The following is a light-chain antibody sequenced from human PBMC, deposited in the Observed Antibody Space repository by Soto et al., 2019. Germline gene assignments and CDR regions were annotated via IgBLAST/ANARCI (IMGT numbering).Light chain of an antibody. CDR3: SAWDDSLNGRV. CDR1: NSNIGSNT. J-gene: IGLJ1*01. Sequence: QLVLTQPPSASGTPGQRVTISCSGSNSNIGSNTVNWYQQLPGTAPKLLIYYDNLRPSGVPDRISGSKSGTSASLAISGRQSDDEADYYCSAWDDSLNGRVFGTGTKVTVL. V-gene: IGLV1-44*01. CDR2: YDN.